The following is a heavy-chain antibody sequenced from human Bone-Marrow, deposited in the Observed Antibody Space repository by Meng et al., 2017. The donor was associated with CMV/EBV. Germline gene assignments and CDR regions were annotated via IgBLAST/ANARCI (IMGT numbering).Heavy chain of an antibody. CDR2: NYWDDDK. CDR3: AHRITYYRGAFDF. CDR1: GFSLSTTGVG. J-gene: IGHJ4*02. V-gene: IGHV2-5*02. D-gene: IGHD3-3*01. Sequence: QITVQESGPTLMRPTPTPTLTCTVSGFSLSTTGVGVAWIRKPPGKALEWLALNYWDDDKRYSPSLKNRLTITKDTSKNQVILTMTNMDPVDTGTYYCAHRITYYRGAFDFWGQGTLVTVSS.